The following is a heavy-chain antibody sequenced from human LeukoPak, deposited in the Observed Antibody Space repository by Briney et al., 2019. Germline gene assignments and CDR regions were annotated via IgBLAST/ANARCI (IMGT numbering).Heavy chain of an antibody. Sequence: ASVKVSCKASGYTFTSYGISWVRQAPGQGLEWMGIINPSGGSTSYAQKFQGRVTMTRDMSTSTVYMELSSLRSEDRAVYYCARGGSSGYYYALDYWGQGTLVTVSS. J-gene: IGHJ4*02. V-gene: IGHV1-46*01. D-gene: IGHD3-22*01. CDR2: INPSGGST. CDR3: ARGGSSGYYYALDY. CDR1: GYTFTSYG.